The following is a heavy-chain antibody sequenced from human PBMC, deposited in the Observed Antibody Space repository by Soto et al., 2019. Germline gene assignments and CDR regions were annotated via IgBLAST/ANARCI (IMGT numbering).Heavy chain of an antibody. D-gene: IGHD3-22*01. V-gene: IGHV3-33*01. J-gene: IGHJ4*02. Sequence: LGRYLRLFSAASGFNFSSYGMHWVRQAPGKELKRVVVSVYDGSNKYDAASVKGRFTISRDNSMNTLYLQMNSLRAEDTAVYYCARSQVDSSGYYPADYWGQGT. CDR2: SVYDGSNK. CDR3: ARSQVDSSGYYPADY. CDR1: GFNFSSYG.